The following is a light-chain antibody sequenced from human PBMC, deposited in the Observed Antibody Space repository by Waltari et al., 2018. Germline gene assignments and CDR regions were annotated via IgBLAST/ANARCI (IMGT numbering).Light chain of an antibody. CDR1: NIGSKN. Sequence: SYELTQPLSVSVALGQTARITLGGNNIGSKNVNWDQQRPGQAPMRVHSRDSNRPSGIRERFSGSNSGNTDTLTISRAQAGDEADYYCQVWDSSTVVFGGGTKLTVL. CDR2: RDS. V-gene: IGLV3-9*01. CDR3: QVWDSSTVV. J-gene: IGLJ2*01.